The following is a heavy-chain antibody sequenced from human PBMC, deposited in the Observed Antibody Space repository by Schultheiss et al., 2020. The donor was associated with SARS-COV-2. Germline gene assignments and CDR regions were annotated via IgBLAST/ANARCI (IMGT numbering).Heavy chain of an antibody. D-gene: IGHD1-26*01. CDR1: GFTFSSYW. J-gene: IGHJ4*02. V-gene: IGHV3-74*01. CDR2: INGDGSST. Sequence: GGSLRLSCAASGFTFSSYWMHWVRQAPGKGLVWVSRINGDGSSTNYPDSVKGRFTISRDNAKNTLYLQMNSLRAEDTAVYFCAGSDTGRYPYWGQGTLVTVSS. CDR3: AGSDTGRYPY.